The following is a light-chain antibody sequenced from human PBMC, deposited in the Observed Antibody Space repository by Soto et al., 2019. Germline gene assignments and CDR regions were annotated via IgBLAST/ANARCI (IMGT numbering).Light chain of an antibody. CDR2: DAS. V-gene: IGKV3-15*01. J-gene: IGKJ4*01. CDR1: QSVGSN. Sequence: IVMTQFPATLSVSPGETATLSCRASQSVGSNLVWYQQKPGQAPRLLIYDASTRATGIPARLSGSGSGTEFTLTISSLQSEDFAVYYCQQYNNWPLTFGGGTKV. CDR3: QQYNNWPLT.